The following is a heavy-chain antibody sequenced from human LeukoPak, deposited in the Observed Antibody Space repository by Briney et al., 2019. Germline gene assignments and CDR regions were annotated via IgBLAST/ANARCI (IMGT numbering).Heavy chain of an antibody. V-gene: IGHV3-23*01. D-gene: IGHD1-26*01. CDR2: ISGSGDST. J-gene: IGHJ4*02. Sequence: GGSLRLSCTASGFTISTYAMTWVRHPPATGLEWVSFISGSGDSTYYADSVKGRFTISRDNSKNTLYLQMNSLRADDTALYHCARDSGSYLQPTDYWGQGTLVTVSS. CDR3: ARDSGSYLQPTDY. CDR1: GFTISTYA.